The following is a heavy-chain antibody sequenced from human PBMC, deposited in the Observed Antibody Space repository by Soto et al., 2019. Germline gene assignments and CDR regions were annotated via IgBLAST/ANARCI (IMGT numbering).Heavy chain of an antibody. J-gene: IGHJ6*02. V-gene: IGHV4-34*01. CDR2: INHSGST. Sequence: SETLSLTCAVYGGSFSGYYWSWIRQPPGKGLEWIGEINHSGSTNYNPSLKSRVTISVDTSKNQFSLKLSSVTAADTAVYYCARERSSSCYNYYYYGMDVWGQGTTVTVSS. CDR3: ARERSSSCYNYYYYGMDV. CDR1: GGSFSGYY. D-gene: IGHD6-13*01.